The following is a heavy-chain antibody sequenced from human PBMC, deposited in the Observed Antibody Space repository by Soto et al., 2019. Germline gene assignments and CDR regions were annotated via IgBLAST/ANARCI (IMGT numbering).Heavy chain of an antibody. CDR2: MSFDGNSK. CDR1: GFAVSSYS. CDR3: TRGRPMIANDEFEY. Sequence: GGSLRLSCAASGFAVSSYSMHWVRQAPGKGLEWVAAMSFDGNSKYFADSVKGRFKISRDTSKNTWSLEMESLGVEDSALYHCTRGRPMIANDEFEYWGQGTQVTVSS. V-gene: IGHV3-30-3*01. J-gene: IGHJ4*02. D-gene: IGHD2-21*01.